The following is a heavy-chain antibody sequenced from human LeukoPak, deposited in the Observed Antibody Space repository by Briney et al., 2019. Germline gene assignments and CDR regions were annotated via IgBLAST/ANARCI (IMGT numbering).Heavy chain of an antibody. CDR2: IYYSGST. D-gene: IGHD4-17*01. CDR3: ARHDYDEANWFDP. Sequence: SETLSLTCTVSGGSISSSSYYWGWIRQPPGKGREWIGSIYYSGSTYYNPSLKSRVTISVDTSKNQFSLKLSSVTAADTSVYYCARHDYDEANWFDPWGQGTLVTVSS. V-gene: IGHV4-39*01. CDR1: GGSISSSSYY. J-gene: IGHJ5*02.